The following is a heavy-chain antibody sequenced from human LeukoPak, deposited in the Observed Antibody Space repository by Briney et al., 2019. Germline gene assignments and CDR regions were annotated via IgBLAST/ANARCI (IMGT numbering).Heavy chain of an antibody. V-gene: IGHV3-23*01. D-gene: IGHD5-12*01. CDR1: GFTFSSYV. J-gene: IGHJ4*02. CDR3: AKDQGYSGYEYPFY. Sequence: GGSLRLSCAASGFTFSSYVMSWVRQAPGKGLEWVSAISGSGGSTYYADSVKGRFTISRDNSKNTLYLQMNSLRAEDTAVYYCAKDQGYSGYEYPFYWGQGTLVTVSS. CDR2: ISGSGGST.